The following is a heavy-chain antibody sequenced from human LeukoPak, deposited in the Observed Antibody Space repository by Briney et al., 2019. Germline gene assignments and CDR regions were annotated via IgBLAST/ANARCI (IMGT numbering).Heavy chain of an antibody. J-gene: IGHJ4*02. CDR2: ISGSGGST. V-gene: IGHV3-23*01. CDR3: AKLPIVATAYYYDSSGYGESY. D-gene: IGHD3-22*01. CDR1: GFTFSSYA. Sequence: PGGSLRLSCAASGFTFSSYAMSWVRQAPGKGLEWVSAISGSGGSTYHADSVKGRFTISRDNSKNTLYLQMNSLRAEDTAVYYCAKLPIVATAYYYDSSGYGESYWGQGTLVTVSS.